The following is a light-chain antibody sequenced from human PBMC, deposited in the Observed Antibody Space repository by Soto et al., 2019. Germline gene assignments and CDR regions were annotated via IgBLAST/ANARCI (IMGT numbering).Light chain of an antibody. Sequence: EIVMTQSPATLSVSPGERATLSCRASQSVGSNLAWYQQKPGRAPRLLIRTASIRATGTPARFSGSGSGTEFTLTISSLQSEAFAVYYCHQYNNWPQTFGQGTKVELK. CDR2: TAS. CDR1: QSVGSN. J-gene: IGKJ1*01. CDR3: HQYNNWPQT. V-gene: IGKV3-15*01.